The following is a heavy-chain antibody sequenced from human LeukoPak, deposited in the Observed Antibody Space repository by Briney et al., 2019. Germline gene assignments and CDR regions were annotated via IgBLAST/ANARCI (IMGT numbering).Heavy chain of an antibody. CDR1: GFTLSSYA. V-gene: IGHV3-30-3*01. CDR3: ASIAVAGGDFDY. D-gene: IGHD6-19*01. Sequence: GGSLRLSCAASGFTLSSYAMHWVRQAPGKGLEWVAVISYDGSNKYYADSVKGRFTISRDNSKNTLYLQMNSLRAEDTAVYYCASIAVAGGDFDYWGQGTLVTVSS. J-gene: IGHJ4*02. CDR2: ISYDGSNK.